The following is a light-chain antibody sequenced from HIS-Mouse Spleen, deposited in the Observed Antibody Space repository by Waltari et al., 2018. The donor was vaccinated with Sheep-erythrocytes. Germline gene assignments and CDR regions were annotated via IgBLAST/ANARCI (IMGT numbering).Light chain of an antibody. Sequence: QSALTQPASVSGSPGQSITISCTGTSSDVGSYNLVPWYQQHPGKAPKLMIYEGSKRPSGVSNRFSGSKSGNTASLTISGLQADDEADYYCCSYAGSSTPWVFGGGTKLTVL. CDR3: CSYAGSSTPWV. V-gene: IGLV2-23*01. CDR1: SSDVGSYNL. J-gene: IGLJ3*02. CDR2: EGS.